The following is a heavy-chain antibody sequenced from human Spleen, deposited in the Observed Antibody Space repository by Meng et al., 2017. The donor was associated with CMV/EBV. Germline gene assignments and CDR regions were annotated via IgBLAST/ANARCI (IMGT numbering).Heavy chain of an antibody. CDR3: AKDMEGYSYGDGDYYYYGMDV. CDR1: GFTFSIYG. Sequence: GGSLRLSCAASGFTFSIYGMHWVRQAPGKGLEWVAFIRFDASNKYYADSVKGRFTISRDNSKSTLYLQMNSLRAEDTALYYCAKDMEGYSYGDGDYYYYGMDVWGQGTTVTVSS. J-gene: IGHJ6*02. D-gene: IGHD5-18*01. CDR2: IRFDASNK. V-gene: IGHV3-30*02.